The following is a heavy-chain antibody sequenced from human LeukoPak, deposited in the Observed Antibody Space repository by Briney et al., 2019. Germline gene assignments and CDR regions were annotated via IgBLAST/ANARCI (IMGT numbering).Heavy chain of an antibody. CDR1: GFTFSSYS. CDR3: ARSYAPAGHYYYYYMDV. J-gene: IGHJ6*03. V-gene: IGHV3-21*01. CDR2: ISSSSSYI. Sequence: GGSLRLSCAASGFTFSSYSMNWVRQAPGKGLEWVSSISSSSSYIYYADSVKGRFTISRDNAKNSLYLQMNSLRAEDTAVYYCARSYAPAGHYYYYYMDVWGKGTTVTVSS.